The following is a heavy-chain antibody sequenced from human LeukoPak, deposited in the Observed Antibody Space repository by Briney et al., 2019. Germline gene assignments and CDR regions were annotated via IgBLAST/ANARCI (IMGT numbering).Heavy chain of an antibody. D-gene: IGHD3-10*01. V-gene: IGHV1-18*01. CDR2: ISAYNGNT. J-gene: IGHJ4*02. CDR3: ARDYSYYYGSGSYHGGYFDY. CDR1: GYTFTSYG. Sequence: ASVKVSCKASGYTFTSYGISWVRQAPGQGLERMGWISAYNGNTNYAQKLQGRVTMTTDTSTSTAYMELRSLRSDDTAVYYCARDYSYYYGSGSYHGGYFDYWGQGTLVTVSS.